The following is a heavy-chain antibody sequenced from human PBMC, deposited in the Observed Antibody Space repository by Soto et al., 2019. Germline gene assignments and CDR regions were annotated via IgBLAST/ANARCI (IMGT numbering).Heavy chain of an antibody. V-gene: IGHV3-11*05. CDR3: VRETADNFDC. D-gene: IGHD7-27*01. CDR1: GFTFSGYY. CDR2: ISSSGDRT. Sequence: QVQLVESGGGLVKPGGSLRLSCAASGFTFSGYYMSWIRQAPGKGLECISYISSSGDRTKYADSVKGRFTISRDNAKKSLYLQMNSLRAEDTAVYYCVRETADNFDCWGQGPLVTVSS. J-gene: IGHJ4*02.